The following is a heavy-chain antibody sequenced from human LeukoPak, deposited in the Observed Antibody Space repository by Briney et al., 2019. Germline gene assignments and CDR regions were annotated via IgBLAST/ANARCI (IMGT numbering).Heavy chain of an antibody. CDR1: GFIVSSHY. J-gene: IGHJ4*02. CDR3: ATGYGSGRPPVDY. V-gene: IGHV3-74*01. Sequence: PGGSLRLSCAVSGFIVSSHYMNWVRQAPGKGLVWVSRINSDGSSTSYADSVKGRFTISRDNAKNTLYLQMNSLRAEDTAVYYCATGYGSGRPPVDYWGQGTLVTVSP. D-gene: IGHD3-10*01. CDR2: INSDGSST.